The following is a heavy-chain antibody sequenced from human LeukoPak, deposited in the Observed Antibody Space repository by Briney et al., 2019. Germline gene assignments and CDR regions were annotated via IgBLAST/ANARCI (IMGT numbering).Heavy chain of an antibody. J-gene: IGHJ4*02. CDR3: ARRIAGVTACDL. CDR1: GGSISSGSYY. D-gene: IGHD3-10*01. V-gene: IGHV4-61*02. CDR2: IYTSGST. Sequence: SQTPSLTCTVSGGSISSGSYYWSWLRQPAGKGLEWIGRIYTSGSTNYNPSLKSRVTISVDTSKNQFSLKLSSVTAADSAGYFCARRIAGVTACDLWGQGTLVSVSS.